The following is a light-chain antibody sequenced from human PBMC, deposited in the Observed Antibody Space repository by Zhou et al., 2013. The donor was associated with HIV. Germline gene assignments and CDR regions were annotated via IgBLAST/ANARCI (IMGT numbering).Light chain of an antibody. J-gene: IGKJ1*01. CDR3: QESYSTSRGTWT. CDR2: AAS. CDR1: QGLSTY. V-gene: IGKV1-8*01. Sequence: AIRLTQSPSSLSASTGDRVTISCRASQGLSTYLAWYQQKPGKAPKLLISAASSLQSAVPSRFSGSGSGTDFTLTINRLQSEDFATYYCQESYSTSRGTWTFGQGTKVELK.